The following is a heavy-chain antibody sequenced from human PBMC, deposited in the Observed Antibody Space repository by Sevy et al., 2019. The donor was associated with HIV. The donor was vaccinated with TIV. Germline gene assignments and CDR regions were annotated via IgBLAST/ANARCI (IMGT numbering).Heavy chain of an antibody. CDR1: SGSISSYY. D-gene: IGHD5-12*01. J-gene: IGHJ5*02. V-gene: IGHV4-59*01. CDR3: TGAPPVRSGDDSLNWFDP. Sequence: GSLRLSCTVSSGSISSYYWSWIRQPPGKGLEYIGYIHSSGTTNYNPSLKSRVTISVDTSKNQFSLNLSSVTAADTAVYYCTGAPPVRSGDDSLNWFDPWGQGTLVTVSS. CDR2: IHSSGTT.